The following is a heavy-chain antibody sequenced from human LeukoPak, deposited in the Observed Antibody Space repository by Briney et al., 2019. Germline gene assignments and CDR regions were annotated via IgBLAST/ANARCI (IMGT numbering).Heavy chain of an antibody. CDR1: GGSISGSISSYY. CDR3: ARDSGEKAFDI. J-gene: IGHJ3*02. Sequence: PSETLSLTCTVPGGSISGSISSYYWNWIRQPPGKGLEWIGYIYYSGSTNYNPSLKSRVTISVDTSKNQFSLRLSSVTAADTAVYYCARDSGEKAFDIWGQGTMVTVSS. D-gene: IGHD3-10*01. V-gene: IGHV4-61*01. CDR2: IYYSGST.